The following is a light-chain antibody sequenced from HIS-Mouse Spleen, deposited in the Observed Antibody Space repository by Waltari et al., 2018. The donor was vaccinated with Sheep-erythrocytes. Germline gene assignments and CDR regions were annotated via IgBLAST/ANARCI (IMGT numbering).Light chain of an antibody. CDR2: EVS. J-gene: IGLJ2*01. CDR3: SSYAGSNIGV. CDR1: TRDVGGSTY. Sequence: QSALTQPPSASGSPGQSVTIPCTATTRDVGGSTYFSWDQQHPGKAPKLMIYEVSKRPSGVPDRFSGSKSGNTASLTVSGLQAEDEADYYCSSYAGSNIGVFGGGTKLTVL. V-gene: IGLV2-8*01.